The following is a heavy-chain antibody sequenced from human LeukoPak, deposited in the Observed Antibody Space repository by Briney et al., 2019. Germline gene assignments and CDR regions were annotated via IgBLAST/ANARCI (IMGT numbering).Heavy chain of an antibody. V-gene: IGHV3-23*01. J-gene: IGHJ3*02. CDR3: AKDSWSHNGIYDPFDI. Sequence: GGSLRLSCAASGFALSVFAMSWVRQAPGKGPEWVSVIGGAETYYTDSVKGRFIISRDNSKNTVSLQMNSLRPEDTAVYYCAKDSWSHNGIYDPFDIWGQGTVVTVSS. CDR2: IGGAET. D-gene: IGHD2-8*01. CDR1: GFALSVFA.